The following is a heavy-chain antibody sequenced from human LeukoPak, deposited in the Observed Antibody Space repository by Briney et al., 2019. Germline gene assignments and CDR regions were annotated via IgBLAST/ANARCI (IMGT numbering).Heavy chain of an antibody. J-gene: IGHJ3*02. Sequence: SETLSLTCAVYGGSFSGYYWSWIRQSPGKGLEWIGEINYSGSINYNPSLKSRVTISVDTSKSQFSLKLTSVTAADTAVYYCARPRYFYDGSGHTDIWGQGTMVTVSS. CDR3: ARPRYFYDGSGHTDI. D-gene: IGHD3-22*01. CDR1: GGSFSGYY. CDR2: INYSGSI. V-gene: IGHV4-34*01.